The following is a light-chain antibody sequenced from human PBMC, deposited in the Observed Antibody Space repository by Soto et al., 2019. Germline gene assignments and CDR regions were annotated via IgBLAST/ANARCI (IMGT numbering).Light chain of an antibody. CDR2: RVS. V-gene: IGKV2-30*01. CDR3: MQGTHWPTT. Sequence: DVVMTQSPLSLPVALGQPASISCRSSQSLVYSDGNAYLTWFQQRPGQSPRRLIYRVSNRDSGVPDRFSGIGSGSEFTLKSSMVEAEDVGVYYCMQGTHWPTTVGRGTKVEIK. J-gene: IGKJ1*01. CDR1: QSLVYSDGNAY.